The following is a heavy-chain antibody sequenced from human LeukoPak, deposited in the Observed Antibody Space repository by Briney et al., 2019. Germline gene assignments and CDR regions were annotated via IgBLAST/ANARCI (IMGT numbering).Heavy chain of an antibody. V-gene: IGHV1-46*01. Sequence: ASVKVSCKASGYTFTSYYMHWVRQAPGQALEWMGIINPSGGSASYAQKFQGRVTMTRDTSTSTVYMEVSSLRSEDTAVYYCARDVASSGYYWDWGQGTLVTVSS. J-gene: IGHJ4*02. D-gene: IGHD3-22*01. CDR1: GYTFTSYY. CDR3: ARDVASSGYYWD. CDR2: INPSGGSA.